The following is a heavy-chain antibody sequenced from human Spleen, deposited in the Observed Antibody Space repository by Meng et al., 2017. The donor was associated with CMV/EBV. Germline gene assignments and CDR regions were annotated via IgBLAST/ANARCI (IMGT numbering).Heavy chain of an antibody. J-gene: IGHJ5*02. D-gene: IGHD2-2*01. CDR3: ASLRGDYCSSTSCYVDP. Sequence: QVPHQQWGAGLFEPSESLSLPCAVYGGSLSCYDWSSLRHPPGKGLEWIGEINHSGSTNYNPSLKSRVTISVDTSKNQFSLKLSSVTAADTAVYYCASLRGDYCSSTSCYVDPWGQGTLVTVSS. CDR1: GGSLSCYD. CDR2: INHSGST. V-gene: IGHV4-34*01.